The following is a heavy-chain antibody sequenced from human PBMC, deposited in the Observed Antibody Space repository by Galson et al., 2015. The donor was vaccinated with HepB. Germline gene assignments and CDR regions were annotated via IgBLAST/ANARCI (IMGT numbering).Heavy chain of an antibody. D-gene: IGHD6-13*01. CDR1: GYSFTSYW. CDR3: ARRGSSSWYVDY. V-gene: IGHV5-10-1*01. CDR2: IDPSDSYT. Sequence: SGAEVKTPGESLRISCKGSGYSFTSYWISWVRQMPGKGLEWMGRIDPSDSYTNYSPSFQGHVTISADKSISTAYLQWSSLKASDTAMYYCARRGSSSWYVDYWGQGTLVTVFS. J-gene: IGHJ4*02.